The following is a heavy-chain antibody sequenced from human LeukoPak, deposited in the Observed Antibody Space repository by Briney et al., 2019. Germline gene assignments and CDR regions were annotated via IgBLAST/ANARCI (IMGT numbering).Heavy chain of an antibody. CDR2: IHYSGST. CDR1: GGSISSGDYY. D-gene: IGHD2-2*02. J-gene: IGHJ5*02. Sequence: SQTLSLTCTVSGGSISSGDYYWSWIRQPPGKGLEWIGTIHYSGSTYYSPSLKSRVTLSLDTSNDQFSLRVSSVTAADTAVYYCARGGGYCSGPTCYTTALFDPWGLGTVVTVSS. CDR3: ARGGGYCSGPTCYTTALFDP. V-gene: IGHV4-61*08.